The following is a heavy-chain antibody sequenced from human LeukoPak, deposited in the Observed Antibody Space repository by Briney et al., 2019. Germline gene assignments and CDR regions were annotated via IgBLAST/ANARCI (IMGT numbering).Heavy chain of an antibody. CDR1: GYTFTSYD. Sequence: GASVKVSCKASGYTFTSYDINWVRQATGQGLEWMGWMNPNSGNTGYAQKFQGRVTMTRNTSISTAYMELSSLRSEDTAVYYYARGGYSSGWQDYYYYYGMDVWGQGTTVTVSS. J-gene: IGHJ6*02. D-gene: IGHD6-19*01. CDR2: MNPNSGNT. V-gene: IGHV1-8*01. CDR3: ARGGYSSGWQDYYYYYGMDV.